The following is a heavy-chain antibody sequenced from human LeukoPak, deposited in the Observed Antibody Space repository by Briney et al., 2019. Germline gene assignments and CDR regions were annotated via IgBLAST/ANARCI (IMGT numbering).Heavy chain of an antibody. J-gene: IGHJ6*03. CDR1: GFTFSSYW. CDR2: IKQDGSEK. D-gene: IGHD3-3*01. Sequence: GGSLRLSCAASGFTFSSYWMSWVRQAPGKGLEWVANIKQDGSEKYYVDSVKGRFTISRDNAKNSLYLQMNSLRAEDTAVYYCARDVAHLYYDFWSGSRSYYMDVWGKGTTVTVSS. V-gene: IGHV3-7*01. CDR3: ARDVAHLYYDFWSGSRSYYMDV.